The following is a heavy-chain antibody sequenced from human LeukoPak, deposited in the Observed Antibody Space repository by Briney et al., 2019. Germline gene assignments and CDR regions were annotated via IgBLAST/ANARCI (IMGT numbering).Heavy chain of an antibody. CDR3: ARREAYYYGMDV. Sequence: SETLSLTCTVSGGSISSYYWSWIRQPPGKGLEWIGYIYYSGSTNYNPSLKSRVTISVDTSKNQSSLKLSSVTAADTAVYYCARREAYYYGMDVWGQGTTVTVSS. J-gene: IGHJ6*02. V-gene: IGHV4-59*08. CDR2: IYYSGST. CDR1: GGSISSYY.